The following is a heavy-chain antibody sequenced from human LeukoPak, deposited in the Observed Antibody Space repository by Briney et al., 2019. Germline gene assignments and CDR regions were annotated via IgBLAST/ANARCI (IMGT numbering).Heavy chain of an antibody. D-gene: IGHD3-10*01. CDR3: ARVSLGESYYFDY. CDR1: GGSFSGYY. V-gene: IGHV4-34*01. Sequence: LETLSLTCAVYGGSFSGYYWSWIRQPPGKGLEWIGEINHSGSTNYNPSLKSRVTISVDTSKNQFSLKLSSVTAADTAVYYCARVSLGESYYFDYWGQGTLVTVSS. CDR2: INHSGST. J-gene: IGHJ4*02.